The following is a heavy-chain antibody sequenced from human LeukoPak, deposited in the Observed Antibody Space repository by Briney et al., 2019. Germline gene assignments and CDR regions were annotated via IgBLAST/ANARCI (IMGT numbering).Heavy chain of an antibody. CDR3: ARGRATVTTDFDY. J-gene: IGHJ4*02. CDR2: INHSGST. CDR1: GGSFSGYY. D-gene: IGHD4-11*01. Sequence: SETLSLTCAVYGGSFSGYYWSWIRQPPGKGLEWIGEINHSGSTNYNPSLKSRVTISVDTSKNQFSLKLSSVTAADTAVYYCARGRATVTTDFDYWGQGTLVAVSS. V-gene: IGHV4-34*01.